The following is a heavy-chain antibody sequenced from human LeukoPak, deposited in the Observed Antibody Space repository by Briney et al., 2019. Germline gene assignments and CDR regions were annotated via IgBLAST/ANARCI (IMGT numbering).Heavy chain of an antibody. CDR1: GYSITSGYQ. Sequence: SETLSLTCSVSGYSITSGYQWGWIRQPPGKGLDWIGSIHHSGNTNYNPSFKSRVTISVDTSKNQFSLKLSSVTAADTAVYYCARETSQKGAHYMDVWGKGTTITISS. V-gene: IGHV4-38-2*02. J-gene: IGHJ6*03. CDR2: IHHSGNT. D-gene: IGHD3-16*01. CDR3: ARETSQKGAHYMDV.